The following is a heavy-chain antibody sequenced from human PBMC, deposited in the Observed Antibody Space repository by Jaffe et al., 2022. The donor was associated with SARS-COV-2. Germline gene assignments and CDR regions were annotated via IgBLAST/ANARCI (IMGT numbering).Heavy chain of an antibody. CDR1: RFIFSGRT. D-gene: IGHD6-19*01. CDR2: IWFDGRS. J-gene: IGHJ4*02. Sequence: QVQLVESGGGVVQPGMSLRLSCEASRFIFSGRTMHWVRQFPGKGPEWLAVIWFDGRSSYADSVKGRFTISRDNSKNMLYLQMHSLRVEDTAVYFCAGDVAGLPEAWGQGTLVTVSS. V-gene: IGHV3-33*01. CDR3: AGDVAGLPEA.